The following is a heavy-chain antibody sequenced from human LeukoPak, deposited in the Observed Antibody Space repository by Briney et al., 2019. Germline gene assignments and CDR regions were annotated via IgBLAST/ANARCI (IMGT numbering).Heavy chain of an antibody. V-gene: IGHV1-69*13. D-gene: IGHD3-22*01. CDR3: ARSGYYYDSSGYGSMDV. CDR2: IIPIFGTA. Sequence: SVKVSCKASGGTFSSYAISWVRQAPGQGLEWMGGIIPIFGTANYAQKFQGRVTITADESTSTAYMELSSLRSEDTAVYYCARSGYYYDSSGYGSMDVWGQGTTVTVSS. CDR1: GGTFSSYA. J-gene: IGHJ6*02.